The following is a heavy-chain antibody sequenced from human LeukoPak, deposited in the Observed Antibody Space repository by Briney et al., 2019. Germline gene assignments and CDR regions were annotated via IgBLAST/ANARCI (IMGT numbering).Heavy chain of an antibody. CDR2: IYHSGST. V-gene: IGHV4-4*02. J-gene: IGHJ4*02. CDR1: GGSISSSNW. Sequence: PSGTLSLTCAVSGGSISSSNWWSWVRQPPGKGLEWIGEIYHSGSTNYNPSLKSRVTISVDKSKNQFSLKLSSVTAADTAVYYCARDGRFPPEPLTRYFDYWGQGTLVTVSS. D-gene: IGHD1-14*01. CDR3: ARDGRFPPEPLTRYFDY.